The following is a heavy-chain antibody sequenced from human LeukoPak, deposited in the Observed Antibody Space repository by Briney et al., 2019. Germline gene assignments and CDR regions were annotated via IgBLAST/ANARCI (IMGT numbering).Heavy chain of an antibody. CDR2: IYYSGST. CDR1: GGSISSSSYY. CDR3: ARAVRVTGTTSYFDY. J-gene: IGHJ4*02. Sequence: SETLSLTCTVSGGSISSSSYYWGWIRQPPGKGLEWIGSIYYSGSTYYNPSLNSRVTISVHTSKNQFSLKLSSVTAADTAVYYCARAVRVTGTTSYFDYWGPGTLVTVSS. V-gene: IGHV4-39*07. D-gene: IGHD1-7*01.